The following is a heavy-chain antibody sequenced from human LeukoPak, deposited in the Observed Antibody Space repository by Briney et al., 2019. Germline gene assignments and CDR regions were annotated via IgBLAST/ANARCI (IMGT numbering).Heavy chain of an antibody. CDR1: GDIFSTFA. J-gene: IGHJ4*02. Sequence: GGSLRLSCAASGDIFSTFAMSWVRQAPGRGLEWVSGISTISSTFYADPVKGRFTISRDNAKNSLYLQMNSLRAEDTAVYYCARIGSGWYWDYWGQGTLVTVSS. V-gene: IGHV3-21*01. CDR3: ARIGSGWYWDY. D-gene: IGHD6-19*01. CDR2: ISTISST.